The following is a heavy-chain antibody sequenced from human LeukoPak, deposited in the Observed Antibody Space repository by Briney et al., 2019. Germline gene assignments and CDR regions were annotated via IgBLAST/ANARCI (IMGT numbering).Heavy chain of an antibody. D-gene: IGHD3-22*01. CDR3: ARDHPPSYYYDSTGYIDY. J-gene: IGHJ4*02. Sequence: GGSLRLSCAASGFTFSSYAMSWVRQAPGKGLEWVSAISGSGGSTYYADSVKGRFTISRDNAKNSLYLQMNSLRAEDTAVYYCARDHPPSYYYDSTGYIDYWGQGTLVTVSS. V-gene: IGHV3-23*01. CDR2: ISGSGGST. CDR1: GFTFSSYA.